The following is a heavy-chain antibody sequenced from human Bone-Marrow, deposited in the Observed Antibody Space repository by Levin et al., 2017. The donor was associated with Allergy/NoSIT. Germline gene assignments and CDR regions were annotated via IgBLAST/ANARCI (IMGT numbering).Heavy chain of an antibody. CDR2: IKRGSDGGTT. D-gene: IGHD1-1*01. V-gene: IGHV3-15*01. CDR1: GFIFSNGW. Sequence: GESLKISCAASGFIFSNGWMTWVRQAPGKGLEWVGRIKRGSDGGTTDYCAPVKGRFAITRDDSKNTVYLQMNSLRIEDTGDYYCLLGTPGDDSTDHWGQGTLVTDPS. CDR3: LLGTPGDDSTDH. J-gene: IGHJ3*01.